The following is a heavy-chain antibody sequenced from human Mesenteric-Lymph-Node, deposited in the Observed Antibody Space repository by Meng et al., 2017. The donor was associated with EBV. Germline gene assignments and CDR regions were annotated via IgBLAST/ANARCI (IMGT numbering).Heavy chain of an antibody. CDR2: IFSRGST. D-gene: IGHD3-10*01. CDR1: DGSGSSWSYY. J-gene: IGHJ4*02. CDR3: ARGYGSGSCRYFDY. V-gene: IGHV4-61*03. Sequence: GRQWERGQGLAKASETRSLPCPASDGSGSSWSYYSSWIRQPPGKRLQWIGYIFSRGSTNANPAYKSRGTITVDMSKNPFSPRLTSVTPADTAVYYCARGYGSGSCRYFDYWGQGTLVTVSS.